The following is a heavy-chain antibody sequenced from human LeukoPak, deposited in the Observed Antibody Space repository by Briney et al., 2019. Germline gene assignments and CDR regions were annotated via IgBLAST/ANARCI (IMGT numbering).Heavy chain of an antibody. CDR1: GFTFSSYW. Sequence: GGSLRLSCAASGFTFSSYWMSWVRQAPGKGLEWVANIKQDGSEKYYVDSVKGRFTISRDNSKNTLYLQMNSLRAEDTAVYYRAPIAGDPDMDVWGKGTTVTISS. V-gene: IGHV3-7*01. J-gene: IGHJ6*03. CDR3: APIAGDPDMDV. D-gene: IGHD2-21*02. CDR2: IKQDGSEK.